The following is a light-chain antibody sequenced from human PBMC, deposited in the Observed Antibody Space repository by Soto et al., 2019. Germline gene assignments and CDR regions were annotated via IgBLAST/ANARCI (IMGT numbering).Light chain of an antibody. Sequence: EIVLTQSPATLSVSPGETATLSCRASQSVSSSVAWYQQKPGRAPRLLISGASTRATGIPARFSGSGSGTDFTLTISSPQSEDFAVYYCQQYNAWPPLTFGGGTKVDIK. CDR1: QSVSSS. CDR2: GAS. V-gene: IGKV3-15*01. CDR3: QQYNAWPPLT. J-gene: IGKJ4*01.